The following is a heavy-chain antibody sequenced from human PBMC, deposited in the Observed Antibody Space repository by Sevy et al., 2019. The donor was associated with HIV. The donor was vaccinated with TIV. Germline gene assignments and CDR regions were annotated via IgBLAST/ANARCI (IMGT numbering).Heavy chain of an antibody. Sequence: SETLSLTCSVSGGSMNTYYWSWIRQPPGKGLEWIGYIYYSGKTNYNPSLKSRLTMSVETSKNQFSLKLTSVTAADRAVFYCARVGFNWNDVDYWGQGTLVTVSS. CDR1: GGSMNTYY. J-gene: IGHJ4*02. CDR3: ARVGFNWNDVDY. CDR2: IYYSGKT. D-gene: IGHD1-20*01. V-gene: IGHV4-59*01.